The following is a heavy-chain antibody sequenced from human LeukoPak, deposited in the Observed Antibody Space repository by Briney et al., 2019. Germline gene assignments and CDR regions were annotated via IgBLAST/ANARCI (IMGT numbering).Heavy chain of an antibody. Sequence: GESLRISCKDSGYRFSSYWIAWVRQMPGKGLEYIGIIYPGDSDIRYSPSFQGLVTISADKSISTAYLQWSSLKASDTAMCYCARQEYCSGGSCYTWFDPWGQGTLVTVSS. V-gene: IGHV5-51*01. CDR1: GYRFSSYW. D-gene: IGHD2-15*01. J-gene: IGHJ5*02. CDR3: ARQEYCSGGSCYTWFDP. CDR2: IYPGDSDI.